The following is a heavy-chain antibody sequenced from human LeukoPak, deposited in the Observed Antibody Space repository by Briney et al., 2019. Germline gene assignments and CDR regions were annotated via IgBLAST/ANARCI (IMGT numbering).Heavy chain of an antibody. CDR3: ARVPSMVVVITPNDDY. CDR2: IYYSGST. J-gene: IGHJ4*02. CDR1: GGSISSSSYY. D-gene: IGHD3-22*01. Sequence: SETLSLTCTVSGGSISSSSYYWGWIRQPPGKGLEWIGSIYYSGSTYYNPSLKSRVTISVDTSKNQFSLKLSSVTAADTAVYYCARVPSMVVVITPNDDYWGQGTLVTVSS. V-gene: IGHV4-39*07.